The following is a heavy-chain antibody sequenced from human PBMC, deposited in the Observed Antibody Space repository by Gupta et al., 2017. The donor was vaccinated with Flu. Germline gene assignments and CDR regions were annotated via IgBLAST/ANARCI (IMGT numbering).Heavy chain of an antibody. CDR2: ISWNSVSI. D-gene: IGHD2-2*01. J-gene: IGHJ4*02. CDR1: GFTFDGYA. V-gene: IGHV3-9*01. Sequence: EVQLVESGGGLVQPGRSLRLSCAASGFTFDGYAMHWVRQAPGKGLEWVASISWNSVSIGYADSVKGRFTISRDNAKNSLYLQMNSLRAEDTALYFCAKVIPQYCSSTSCPYDSWGQGTLGTVSS. CDR3: AKVIPQYCSSTSCPYDS.